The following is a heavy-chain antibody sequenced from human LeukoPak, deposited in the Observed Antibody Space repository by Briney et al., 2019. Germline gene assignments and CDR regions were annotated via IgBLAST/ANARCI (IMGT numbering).Heavy chain of an antibody. D-gene: IGHD3-10*01. J-gene: IGHJ4*02. V-gene: IGHV4-59*01. CDR1: GVSFSGYY. Sequence: SSETLSLTCAVYGVSFSGYYWAWIRRPPGEGLEWIGYIYYSGSTNYNPSLKSLVTISVDTSKNQFSLKLSSVTAADTAVYYCARSPMVRGVITPDYWGQGTLVTVSS. CDR3: ARSPMVRGVITPDY. CDR2: IYYSGST.